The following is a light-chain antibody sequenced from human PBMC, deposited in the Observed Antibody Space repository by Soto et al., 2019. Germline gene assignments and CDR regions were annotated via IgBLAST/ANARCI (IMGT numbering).Light chain of an antibody. CDR2: GAS. CDR1: QSVSSN. J-gene: IGKJ5*01. Sequence: EIVMTQSPATLSVSPGERATLSCRASQSVSSNLAWYQQKPGQAPRLLIYGASTRATGIPVRFSGSGSGTGFTLTITSLQSEDFAVYYCQQYNNWPPSVTFGQGTRLEMK. CDR3: QQYNNWPPSVT. V-gene: IGKV3-15*01.